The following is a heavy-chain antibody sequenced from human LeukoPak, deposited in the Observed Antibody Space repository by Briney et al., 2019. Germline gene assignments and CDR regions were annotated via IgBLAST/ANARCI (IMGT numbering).Heavy chain of an antibody. V-gene: IGHV1-46*04. J-gene: IGHJ3*02. CDR2: INPSGGST. CDR1: GYTFTNYY. Sequence: GASVKVSCKASGYTFTNYYIHWVRQAPGQGLEWMGMINPSGGSTSYAQKVQDRVTMTRDMSTSTVYMELSSLRSADTAVYFCARDSPKGWLGDEAFDIWGQGTMVTVSS. CDR3: ARDSPKGWLGDEAFDI. D-gene: IGHD5-24*01.